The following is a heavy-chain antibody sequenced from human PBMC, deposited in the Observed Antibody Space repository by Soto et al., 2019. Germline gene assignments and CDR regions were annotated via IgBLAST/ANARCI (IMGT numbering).Heavy chain of an antibody. J-gene: IGHJ6*02. CDR2: IYYSGST. Sequence: SETLSLTCTVSGGSISSGDYYWSWIRQPPGKGLEWMGYIYYSGSTYYNPSLKSRVTISVDTSKNQFSLKLSSVTAADTAVYYCARERPYDFWSGYPGYYYYYYGMDVWGQGTTVTVS. CDR1: GGSISSGDYY. V-gene: IGHV4-30-4*01. D-gene: IGHD3-3*01. CDR3: ARERPYDFWSGYPGYYYYYYGMDV.